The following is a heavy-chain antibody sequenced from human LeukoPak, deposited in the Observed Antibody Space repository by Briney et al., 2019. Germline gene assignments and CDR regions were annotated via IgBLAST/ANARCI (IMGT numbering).Heavy chain of an antibody. V-gene: IGHV3-30-3*01. D-gene: IGHD2-8*01. J-gene: IGHJ4*02. CDR1: GFTFSSYA. CDR3: ARGEFNGLDY. CDR2: ILYDGSNK. Sequence: GGSLRLSCAASGFTFSSYAMHWLRQAPGKGLEWVAVILYDGSNKYYADSVKGRFTISRDNSKNTLYLQMNSLRPEDTAVYYCARGEFNGLDYWGQGTLVTVSS.